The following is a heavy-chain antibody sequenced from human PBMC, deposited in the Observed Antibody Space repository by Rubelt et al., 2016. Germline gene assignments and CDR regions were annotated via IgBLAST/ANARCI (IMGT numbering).Heavy chain of an antibody. Sequence: QVQLVQSGAEVKKPGASVKVSCKASGYTFTSSGISWVRQAPGQGLEWMGWISAYNGNTNYAQKLQGEVPMTTDTTTSTAYMELRSRRSDDSAVYYCARGARRYSMDPRNAFDIWGQGTMVTVSS. J-gene: IGHJ3*02. D-gene: IGHD4-11*01. V-gene: IGHV1-18*01. CDR1: GYTFTSSG. CDR2: ISAYNGNT. CDR3: ARGARRYSMDPRNAFDI.